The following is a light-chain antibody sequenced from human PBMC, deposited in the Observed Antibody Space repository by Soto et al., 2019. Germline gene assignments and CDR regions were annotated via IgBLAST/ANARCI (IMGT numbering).Light chain of an antibody. V-gene: IGKV3-20*01. Sequence: EIVLTQSPGTLSLSPGERATLSCRASQSVSSSYLAWYQQKPGQAPRLLIYGASSRATGIPDRFSGSGSGTDFPLTITRLEPEDFAVYYCQQYGSSHLFTFGPGTKVDIK. CDR2: GAS. CDR1: QSVSSSY. J-gene: IGKJ3*01. CDR3: QQYGSSHLFT.